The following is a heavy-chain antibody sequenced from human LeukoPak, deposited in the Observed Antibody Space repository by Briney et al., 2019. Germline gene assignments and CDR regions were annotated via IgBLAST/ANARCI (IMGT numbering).Heavy chain of an antibody. CDR2: TSGSGDIK. CDR3: ANYRSGGGGYYSGLEH. V-gene: IGHV3-23*01. J-gene: IGHJ1*01. Sequence: GGSLRLSCAASGFTFDDYAMHWVRQAPGKGLEWVSRTSGSGDIKLYADSVKGRFTISRTNSENRLYLQMNSLRAEDTAVYYCANYRSGGGGYYSGLEHWGQGTLVAVSS. CDR1: GFTFDDYA. D-gene: IGHD2-15*01.